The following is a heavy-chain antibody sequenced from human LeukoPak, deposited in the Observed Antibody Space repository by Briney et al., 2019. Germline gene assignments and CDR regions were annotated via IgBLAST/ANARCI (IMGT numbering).Heavy chain of an antibody. D-gene: IGHD2-15*01. Sequence: SETLSLTCTVSGGSISSYYWSWIRHPPGKGLEWIGYIYYSGSTNYNPSLKSRVTISVDTSKNQFSLKLSSVTAADTAVYYCARVDCSGGSCYYWYFDLWGRGTLVTVSS. V-gene: IGHV4-59*01. CDR2: IYYSGST. J-gene: IGHJ2*01. CDR1: GGSISSYY. CDR3: ARVDCSGGSCYYWYFDL.